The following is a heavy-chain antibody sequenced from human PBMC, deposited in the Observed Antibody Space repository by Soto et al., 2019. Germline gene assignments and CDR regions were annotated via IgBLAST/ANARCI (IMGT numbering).Heavy chain of an antibody. CDR3: ATDHLQLWFGRRVSDKKTCDY. D-gene: IGHD5-18*01. V-gene: IGHV3-23*01. J-gene: IGHJ4*02. CDR1: GFTFSSYA. CDR2: ISGSGGST. Sequence: EVQLLESGGGLVQPGGSLRLSCAASGFTFSSYAMSWVRQAPGKGLEWVSAISGSGGSTYYADSVKGRFTIPRDNSKNTRYLQMNSLRAEDTAVYYCATDHLQLWFGRRVSDKKTCDYWGQGTLVTVSS.